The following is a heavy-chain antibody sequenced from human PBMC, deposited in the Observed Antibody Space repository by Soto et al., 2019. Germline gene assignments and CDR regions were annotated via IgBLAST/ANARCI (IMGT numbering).Heavy chain of an antibody. CDR1: GGTFSSYA. Sequence: SVKVSCKASGGTFSSYAISWVRQAPGQGLEWMGGIIPIFGTANYAQKYQGRVTITADESTSTAYMELSSLRSEDTAVYYCATPRIAAAALDYWGQGTLVTVSS. CDR2: IIPIFGTA. V-gene: IGHV1-69*13. J-gene: IGHJ4*02. CDR3: ATPRIAAAALDY. D-gene: IGHD6-13*01.